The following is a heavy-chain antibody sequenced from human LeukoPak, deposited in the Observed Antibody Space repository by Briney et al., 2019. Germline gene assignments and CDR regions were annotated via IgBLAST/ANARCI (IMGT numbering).Heavy chain of an antibody. V-gene: IGHV4-59*01. CDR1: GGSLSSYY. CDR3: TRDVSGNVGFDY. Sequence: SETLSLTCTVSGGSLSSYYWNWIRQPPGKGLECVGYIHYSGSTNCNPSLKSRVTISVDTSKNQFSLKLNSVTAADTAVYFCTRDVSGNVGFDYWGQGTLVTVSS. D-gene: IGHD4-23*01. CDR2: IHYSGST. J-gene: IGHJ4*02.